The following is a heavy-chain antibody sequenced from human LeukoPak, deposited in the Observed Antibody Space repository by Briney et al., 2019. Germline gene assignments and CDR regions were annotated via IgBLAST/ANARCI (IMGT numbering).Heavy chain of an antibody. CDR2: IRSKAYGGTT. J-gene: IGHJ5*02. CDR1: GFTFGDYA. D-gene: IGHD6-13*01. V-gene: IGHV3-49*04. Sequence: GGSLRLSCTASGFTFGDYAMSWVRQAPGKGLEWVGFIRSKAYGGTTEYAASVKGRFTISRDDSKSIAYLQMNSLKTEDTAVYYCTRTQSSSWYGLYNTGDCWFDPWGQGTLVTVSS. CDR3: TRTQSSSWYGLYNTGDCWFDP.